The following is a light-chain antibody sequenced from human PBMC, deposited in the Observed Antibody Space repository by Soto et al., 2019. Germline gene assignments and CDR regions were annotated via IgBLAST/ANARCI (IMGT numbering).Light chain of an antibody. V-gene: IGLV1-44*01. CDR3: AASDDSLNGCV. J-gene: IGLJ1*01. Sequence: QSVLTQPPSASGTPGQRVTISCSGSSSNIGTYSVSWYQHFPGTAPRLLIYSDNQRPSGVPDRFSASKSGASASLAISGLQSEDEADFYCAASDDSLNGCVFGTGTKLTVL. CDR2: SDN. CDR1: SSNIGTYS.